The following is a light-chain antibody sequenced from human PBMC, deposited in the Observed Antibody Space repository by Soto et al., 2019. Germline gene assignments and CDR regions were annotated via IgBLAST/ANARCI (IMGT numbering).Light chain of an antibody. Sequence: EIVLTQSPATLSLSPGERATLSCRASQSVSSYLAWYQQKPGQAPRLLIYDASNRATGIPARFSGSGSGTDFTLTISSLEPEDFAVYYCQQRSNCPITFAGVTKVEIK. CDR1: QSVSSY. CDR2: DAS. J-gene: IGKJ4*01. V-gene: IGKV3-11*01. CDR3: QQRSNCPIT.